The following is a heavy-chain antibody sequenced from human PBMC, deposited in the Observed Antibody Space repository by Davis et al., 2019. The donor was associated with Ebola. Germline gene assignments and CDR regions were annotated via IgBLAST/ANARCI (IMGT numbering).Heavy chain of an antibody. D-gene: IGHD6-13*01. CDR1: GFTFSSYS. CDR2: ISSSSSYI. J-gene: IGHJ6*04. Sequence: GESLKISCAASGFTFSSYSMNWVRQAPGKGLEWVSSISSSSSYIYYADSVKGRFTISRDNAKHSLILQMNSLRAEDSAVYYCAKVVAAAAGRYYYYAMDVWGEGATVTVSS. V-gene: IGHV3-21*06. CDR3: AKVVAAAAGRYYYYAMDV.